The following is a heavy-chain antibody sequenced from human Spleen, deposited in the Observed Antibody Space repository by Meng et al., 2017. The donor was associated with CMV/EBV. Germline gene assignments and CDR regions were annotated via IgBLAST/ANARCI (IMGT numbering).Heavy chain of an antibody. CDR1: GYIFTDYY. D-gene: IGHD2/OR15-2a*01. Sequence: ASVKVSCKTSGYIFTDYYIHWVRQAPGQGLEWMGWINPNSGGTKYAQKSQGRVTMTRDTSISTAYMELRSLTAEDTAVYYCARETCNGGRCYNVEGPYDYWGQGTLVTVSS. CDR2: INPNSGGT. J-gene: IGHJ4*02. CDR3: ARETCNGGRCYNVEGPYDY. V-gene: IGHV1-2*02.